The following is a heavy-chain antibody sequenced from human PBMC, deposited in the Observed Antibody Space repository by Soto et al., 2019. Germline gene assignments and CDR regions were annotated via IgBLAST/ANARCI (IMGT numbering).Heavy chain of an antibody. CDR1: GGSISSGGYY. Sequence: SETLSLTCTVSGGSISSGGYYWSWIRQHPGKGLEWIGYIYYSGSTYYNPSLKSRVTISVDTSKNQFSLKLSSVTAADTAVYYCARESVGYCSGGSCYSDYYYGMDVWGQGTTVTVSS. CDR3: ARESVGYCSGGSCYSDYYYGMDV. CDR2: IYYSGST. V-gene: IGHV4-31*03. J-gene: IGHJ6*02. D-gene: IGHD2-15*01.